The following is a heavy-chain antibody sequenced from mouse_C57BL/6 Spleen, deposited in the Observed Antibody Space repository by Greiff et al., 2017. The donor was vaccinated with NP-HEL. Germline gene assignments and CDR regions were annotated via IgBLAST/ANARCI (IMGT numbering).Heavy chain of an antibody. D-gene: IGHD4-1*01. Sequence: QVNVKQSGADLVKPGASVKVSCKASGYTFTSYWLHCVKQRPRQGLEWFGRIHPYDSDPNYNQKFKGQATLTVDKSTSTAYMQLSSLTSDDSAVYYCAIGKLTGACDYWGQGTTLTVSS. CDR2: IHPYDSDP. CDR1: GYTFTSYW. J-gene: IGHJ2*01. V-gene: IGHV1-74*01. CDR3: AIGKLTGACDY.